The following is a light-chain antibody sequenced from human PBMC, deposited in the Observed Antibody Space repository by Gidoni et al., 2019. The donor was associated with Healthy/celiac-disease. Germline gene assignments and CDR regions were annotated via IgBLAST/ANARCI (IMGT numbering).Light chain of an antibody. Sequence: EIVLTQSPATLSLSPGERATLSCRASQSVSSYLAWYQQKPGQAPRLLIYDASNRATGIPARFSGSGSGTDFTLTISSLEPEDFAVYYCQQRSNWPPAWGFTFGPGTKVDIK. CDR1: QSVSSY. J-gene: IGKJ3*01. CDR2: DAS. CDR3: QQRSNWPPAWGFT. V-gene: IGKV3-11*01.